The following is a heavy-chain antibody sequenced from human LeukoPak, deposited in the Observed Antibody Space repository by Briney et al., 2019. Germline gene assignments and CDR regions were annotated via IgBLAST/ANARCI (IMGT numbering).Heavy chain of an antibody. CDR3: ATSAGADYAFDI. CDR2: IYTSGST. J-gene: IGHJ3*02. V-gene: IGHV4-61*02. CDR1: GGSISSGGYY. Sequence: PSETLSLTCTVSGGSISSGGYYWSWIRQPAGKGLEWIGRIYTSGSTNYNPSLKSRVTISVDTSKNQFSLKLSSVTAADTAVYYCATSAGADYAFDIWGQGTMVTVSS. D-gene: IGHD2-21*01.